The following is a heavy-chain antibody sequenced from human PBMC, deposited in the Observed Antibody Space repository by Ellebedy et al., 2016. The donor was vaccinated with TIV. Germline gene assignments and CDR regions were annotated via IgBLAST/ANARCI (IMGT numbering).Heavy chain of an antibody. J-gene: IGHJ4*02. V-gene: IGHV4-39*01. CDR3: ASLLYDSSGYSNY. D-gene: IGHD3-22*01. CDR1: GGSFSGYY. CDR2: IYYSGST. Sequence: MPSETLSLTCAVYGGSFSGYYWGWIRQPPGKGLEWIGSIYYSGSTYYNPSLKSRVTISVDTSKNQFSLKLSSVTAADTAVYYRASLLYDSSGYSNYWGQGTLVTVSS.